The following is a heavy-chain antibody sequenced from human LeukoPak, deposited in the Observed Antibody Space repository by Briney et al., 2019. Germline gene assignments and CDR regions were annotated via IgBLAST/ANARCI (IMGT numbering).Heavy chain of an antibody. CDR2: IHHSGNRFESGST. Sequence: PSETLSLTCTVSGHSIINTYYWGWIRQSPGKGLEWIGSIHHSGNRFESGSTHYTPSLRSRVIVSADTSKNQFSLTLRSVTAADTAVYFCARNASSGFFNDWGRGTLVTVSS. CDR3: ARNASSGFFND. D-gene: IGHD6-25*01. J-gene: IGHJ1*01. CDR1: GHSIINTYY. V-gene: IGHV4-28*01.